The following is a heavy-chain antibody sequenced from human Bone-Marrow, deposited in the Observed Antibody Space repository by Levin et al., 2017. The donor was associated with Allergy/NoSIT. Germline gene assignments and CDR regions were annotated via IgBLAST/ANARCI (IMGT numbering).Heavy chain of an antibody. CDR2: IFSNDEK. CDR1: GFSLSNARMG. CDR3: ARTSMVRGVIINYYYYDGMDV. D-gene: IGHD3-10*01. Sequence: SGPTLAKPTETLTLTCTVSGFSLSNARMGVSWIRQPPGKALEWLAHIFSNDEKSYSTSLKSRLTISKDTSKSQVVLTMTNMDPVDTATYYCARTSMVRGVIINYYYYDGMDVWGQGTTVTVSS. V-gene: IGHV2-26*01. J-gene: IGHJ6*02.